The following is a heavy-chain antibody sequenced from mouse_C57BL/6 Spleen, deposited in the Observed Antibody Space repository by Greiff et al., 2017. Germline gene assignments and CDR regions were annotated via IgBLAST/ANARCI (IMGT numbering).Heavy chain of an antibody. CDR3: ARCKYGYDEDY. CDR2: ILPGSGST. V-gene: IGHV1-9*01. CDR1: GYTFTGYW. Sequence: VKLVESGAELMKPGASVKLSCKASGYTFTGYWIEWVKQRPGHGLEWIGEILPGSGSTNYNEKFKGKATFTADTSSNTSYMQLSSLTTEDAAIYCSARCKYGYDEDYWGQGTTLTVSA. J-gene: IGHJ2*01. D-gene: IGHD2-2*01.